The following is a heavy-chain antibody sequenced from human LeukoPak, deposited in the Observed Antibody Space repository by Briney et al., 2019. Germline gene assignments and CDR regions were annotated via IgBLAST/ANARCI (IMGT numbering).Heavy chain of an antibody. D-gene: IGHD3-22*01. Sequence: PSETLSLTCTVSGGSISSYYWSWIRQPPGKGLEWIGYIYYSGNTNYNPSLRSRVTISLGTSKDQFSLRLSSVTAADTAVYYCARARVRSYSYDSDGSYTSDWIFDLWGRGTLVTVSS. CDR2: IYYSGNT. CDR1: GGSISSYY. CDR3: ARARVRSYSYDSDGSYTSDWIFDL. V-gene: IGHV4-59*01. J-gene: IGHJ2*01.